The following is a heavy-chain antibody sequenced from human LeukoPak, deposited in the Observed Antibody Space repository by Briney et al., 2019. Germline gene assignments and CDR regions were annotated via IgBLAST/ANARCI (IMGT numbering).Heavy chain of an antibody. V-gene: IGHV1-18*04. J-gene: IGHJ6*03. CDR1: GYTFTGYY. CDR3: AREAVLRPYYYYYYYMDV. Sequence: GASVKVSCKASGYTFTGYYMHWVRQAPGQGLEWMGWISAYNGNTNYAQKLQGRVTMTTDTSTSTAYMELSRLRSDDTAVYYCAREAVLRPYYYYYYYMDVWGKGTTVTVSS. D-gene: IGHD5-12*01. CDR2: ISAYNGNT.